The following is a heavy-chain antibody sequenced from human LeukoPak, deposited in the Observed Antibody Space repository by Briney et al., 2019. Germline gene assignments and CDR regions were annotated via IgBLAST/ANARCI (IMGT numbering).Heavy chain of an antibody. CDR3: RGAHNYGDYQDY. CDR1: GGSISSDYYY. CDR2: IHNSGGT. V-gene: IGHV4-31*03. Sequence: SETLSLTCTVSGGSISSDYYYWSWIRQHPGRGLEWIGYIHNSGGTYYNPSLQSRVTISLDTSKNQFSVKLSSVTAADTAVYYCRGAHNYGDYQDYWGQGTLVTVSS. D-gene: IGHD4-17*01. J-gene: IGHJ4*02.